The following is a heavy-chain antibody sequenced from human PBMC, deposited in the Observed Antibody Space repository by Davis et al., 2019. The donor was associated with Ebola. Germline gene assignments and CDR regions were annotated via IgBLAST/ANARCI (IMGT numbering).Heavy chain of an antibody. J-gene: IGHJ4*02. CDR3: ATGRRGGSPAAILDY. CDR2: INHSGST. Sequence: PSETLSLTCAVYGGSFSGYYWSWIRQPPGKGLEWIGEINHSGSTNYNPSLKSRVTISVDTSKNQFSLKLSSVTAADTAVYYCATGRRGGSPAAILDYWGQGTLVTVSS. D-gene: IGHD2-2*01. CDR1: GGSFSGYY. V-gene: IGHV4-34*01.